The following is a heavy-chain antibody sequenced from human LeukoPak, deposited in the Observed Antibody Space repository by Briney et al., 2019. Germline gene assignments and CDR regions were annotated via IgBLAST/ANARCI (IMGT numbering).Heavy chain of an antibody. CDR1: GGSISSHY. Sequence: SETLSLTCTVSGGSISSHYWSWIRQPPGKGLEWIGYIYYSGSTNYNPSLKSRVTISVDTSKNQFSLKLSSVTAADTAVYYCARAEYCSSTSCFLFDYWGQGTPSPSPQ. D-gene: IGHD2-2*01. V-gene: IGHV4-59*11. J-gene: IGHJ4*02. CDR2: IYYSGST. CDR3: ARAEYCSSTSCFLFDY.